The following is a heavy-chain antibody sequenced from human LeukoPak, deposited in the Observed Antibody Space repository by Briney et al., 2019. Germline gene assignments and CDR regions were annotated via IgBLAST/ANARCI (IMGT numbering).Heavy chain of an antibody. CDR2: IYSGGST. CDR1: GFTVSNNY. CDR3: ARDGRRSGGWYYFDY. D-gene: IGHD6-19*01. Sequence: GGSLRLSCAASGFTVSNNYMSWVRQAPGKGLEWVSVIYSGGSTYYADSVKGRFTISRDSSKNTLYLQMNSLRAEDTAVYHCARDGRRSGGWYYFDYWGQGTLVTVSS. J-gene: IGHJ4*02. V-gene: IGHV3-53*01.